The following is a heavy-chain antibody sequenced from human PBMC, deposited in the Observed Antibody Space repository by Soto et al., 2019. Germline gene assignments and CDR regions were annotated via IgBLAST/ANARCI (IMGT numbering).Heavy chain of an antibody. Sequence: ASVKVSCKASGCTFSSYAISCVRQAPGQGLEWMGGIIPIFGTANYAQKFQGRVTITADESTSTAYMELSSLRSEDTAVYYCARALGYSGYYLIWGQGTLVTVSS. CDR3: ARALGYSGYYLI. J-gene: IGHJ4*02. D-gene: IGHD3-22*01. CDR1: GCTFSSYA. V-gene: IGHV1-69*13. CDR2: IIPIFGTA.